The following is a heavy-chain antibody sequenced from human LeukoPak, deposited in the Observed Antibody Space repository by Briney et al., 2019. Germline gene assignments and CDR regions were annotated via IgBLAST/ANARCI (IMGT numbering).Heavy chain of an antibody. V-gene: IGHV4-34*01. CDR3: AAVVPAAMY. D-gene: IGHD2-2*01. J-gene: IGHJ4*02. Sequence: SETLSLTCAVYGGSFSGYYWSWIRQPPGKGLEWIGEINHSGSTNYNPSLKSRATISVDTSKNQFSLKLSSVTAADTAVYYCAAVVPAAMYWGQGTLVTVSS. CDR1: GGSFSGYY. CDR2: INHSGST.